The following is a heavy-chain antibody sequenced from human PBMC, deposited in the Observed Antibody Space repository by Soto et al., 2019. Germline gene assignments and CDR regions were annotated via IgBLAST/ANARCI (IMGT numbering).Heavy chain of an antibody. CDR1: GFTFSSYG. D-gene: IGHD3-22*01. J-gene: IGHJ3*02. CDR3: AKDTTMIVVARGAFDI. V-gene: IGHV3-30*18. Sequence: PGGSLRLSCAASGFTFSSYGMHWVRQAPGKGLEWVAVISYDGSNKYYADSVKGRFTISRDNSKNTLYLQMNSLRAEDTAVYYCAKDTTMIVVARGAFDIWGQGTMVTVSS. CDR2: ISYDGSNK.